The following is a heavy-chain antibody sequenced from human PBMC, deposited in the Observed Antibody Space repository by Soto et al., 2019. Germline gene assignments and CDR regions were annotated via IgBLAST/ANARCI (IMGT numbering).Heavy chain of an antibody. CDR1: GGTFSNYA. D-gene: IGHD3-22*01. J-gene: IGHJ4*02. CDR3: ARDQSGYYYPSENPHSFDD. CDR2: IIPMSGTA. V-gene: IGHV1-69*06. Sequence: QVQLVQSGAEVKKPGSSVKVSCKASGGTFSNYAISWVRQASGQGLGWMGGIIPMSGTANFAQKFQGRVTYTADKSTTTVNMELSSLRSDDTAVYYCARDQSGYYYPSENPHSFDDWGQGTLVTVSS.